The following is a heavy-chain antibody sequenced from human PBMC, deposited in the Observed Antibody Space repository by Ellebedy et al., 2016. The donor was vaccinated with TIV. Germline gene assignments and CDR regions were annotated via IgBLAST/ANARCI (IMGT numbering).Heavy chain of an antibody. Sequence: ASVKVSCKASGGTFNNYAFSWVRQAPGQGLEWMGRILPILGMTNYALKFQGRVTITADRFTSTVYMELSSLRSADTAVYYCAANWGSYSSSSGGLDVWGQGTTVTVSS. CDR2: ILPILGMT. CDR1: GGTFNNYA. CDR3: AANWGSYSSSSGGLDV. J-gene: IGHJ6*01. V-gene: IGHV1-69*04. D-gene: IGHD6-6*01.